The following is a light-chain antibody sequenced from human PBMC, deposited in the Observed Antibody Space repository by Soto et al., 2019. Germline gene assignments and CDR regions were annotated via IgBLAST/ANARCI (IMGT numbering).Light chain of an antibody. Sequence: EIVMTQSPATLSVSPGERATLSCRASQSVSSNLAWYQQKPGQAPRLLMYGTSNRATGIPDRFSGSGSGTDFTLTISGLEPEDFAVYYCQQYGNSPETFGQGTKVDIK. CDR1: QSVSSN. CDR3: QQYGNSPET. CDR2: GTS. J-gene: IGKJ1*01. V-gene: IGKV3-20*01.